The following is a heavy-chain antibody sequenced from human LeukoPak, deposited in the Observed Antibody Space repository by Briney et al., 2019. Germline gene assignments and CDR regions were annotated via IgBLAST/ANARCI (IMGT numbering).Heavy chain of an antibody. CDR2: MNPDTGNS. V-gene: IGHV1-8*01. Sequence: ASVKVSCKGSGYTFSSYDINWVRQATGQGLEWMGWMNPDTGNSGYAQKFQGRVTMTRDTSISTAYMELSSLRSGDTAVYYCARLSQTPAYYDTSVYYYLGYWGQGTLVTVSS. CDR1: GYTFSSYD. CDR3: ARLSQTPAYYDTSVYYYLGY. D-gene: IGHD3-22*01. J-gene: IGHJ4*02.